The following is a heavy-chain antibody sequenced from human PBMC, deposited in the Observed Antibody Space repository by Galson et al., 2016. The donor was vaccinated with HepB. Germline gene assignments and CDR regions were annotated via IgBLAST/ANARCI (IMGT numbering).Heavy chain of an antibody. Sequence: SLRLSCAASGFTVTTNYMSWVRQAPGKGLEWVSIIYSGGDRYYAASVKGRFTISRDNYENTLYLQMNSRRAEDTAMYYCARDRRQYRRDWYGGPDDMDVWGQGTTVTVSS. V-gene: IGHV3-53*01. CDR1: GFTVTTNY. J-gene: IGHJ6*02. D-gene: IGHD6-19*01. CDR3: ARDRRQYRRDWYGGPDDMDV. CDR2: IYSGGDR.